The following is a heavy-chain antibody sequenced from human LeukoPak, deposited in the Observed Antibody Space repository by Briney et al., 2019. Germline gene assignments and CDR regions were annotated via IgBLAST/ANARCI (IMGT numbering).Heavy chain of an antibody. CDR2: FCLGRDT. V-gene: IGHV4-38-2*02. J-gene: IGHJ4*02. D-gene: IGHD1-14*01. CDR1: GDSVTNDFF. Sequence: SETLSLTCTVSGDSVTNDFFWGWVRQPPGKELEWIGSFCLGRDTYYRPSLKSRVTISVDTSKNQFSLNLNSVTAADTAVYYCARWASISREPGGFFDHWGQGTLVTVSP. CDR3: ARWASISREPGGFFDH.